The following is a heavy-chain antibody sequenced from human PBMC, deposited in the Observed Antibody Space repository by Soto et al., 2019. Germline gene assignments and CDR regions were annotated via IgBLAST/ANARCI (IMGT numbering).Heavy chain of an antibody. V-gene: IGHV4-61*01. J-gene: IGHJ4*02. CDR1: GGSVSSGSYY. Sequence: SETLSLTCTVSGGSVSSGSYYWSWIRQPPGKGLEWIGYIYYSGSTNYNPSLKSRVTISVDTSKNQFSLKLSSVTAADTAVYYCARDAYDSSGYTNSNDWGQGTRVTVS. CDR2: IYYSGST. CDR3: ARDAYDSSGYTNSND. D-gene: IGHD3-22*01.